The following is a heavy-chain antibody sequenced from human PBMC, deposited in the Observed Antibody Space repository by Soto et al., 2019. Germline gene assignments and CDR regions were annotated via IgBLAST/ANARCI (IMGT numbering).Heavy chain of an antibody. CDR1: GGTFSSYT. CDR3: ARDRRGSGSSALFGPPSWFDP. Sequence: QVQLVQSGAEVKKPGSSVKVSCKASGGTFSSYTISWVRQAPGQGLEWMGRIIPILGIANYAQKFQGRVTITADKSTSTAYMELSSLRSEDTAVYYCARDRRGSGSSALFGPPSWFDPWGQGTLVTVSS. D-gene: IGHD3-10*01. J-gene: IGHJ5*02. V-gene: IGHV1-69*08. CDR2: IIPILGIA.